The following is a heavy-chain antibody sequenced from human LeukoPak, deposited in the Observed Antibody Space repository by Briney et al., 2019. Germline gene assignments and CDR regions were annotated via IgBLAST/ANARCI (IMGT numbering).Heavy chain of an antibody. CDR2: IIPILGIA. J-gene: IGHJ5*02. D-gene: IGHD1-14*01. CDR1: GGTFSSYT. CDR3: ARDTITGNWFDP. Sequence: ASVKVSCKASGGTFSSYTISWVRQAPGQRLEWMGRIIPILGIANYAQKFQGRVTITADKSTSTAYMELSSLRSEDTAVYYCARDTITGNWFDPWGQGTLVTVSS. V-gene: IGHV1-69*04.